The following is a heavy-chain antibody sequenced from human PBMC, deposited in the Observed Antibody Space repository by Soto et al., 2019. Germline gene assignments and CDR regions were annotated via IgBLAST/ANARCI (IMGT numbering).Heavy chain of an antibody. D-gene: IGHD1-26*01. CDR1: GFTFSSYS. V-gene: IGHV3-21*01. Sequence: EVQLVESGGGLVKPGGSLRLSCAASGFTFSSYSMNWVRQAPGKGLEWVSSISSRSSYIYYADSVKGRFTISRDNAKNSLDLQMNSLRAEDTAVYYCARRLVGGDDYWGQGTLVTVSS. CDR2: ISSRSSYI. J-gene: IGHJ4*02. CDR3: ARRLVGGDDY.